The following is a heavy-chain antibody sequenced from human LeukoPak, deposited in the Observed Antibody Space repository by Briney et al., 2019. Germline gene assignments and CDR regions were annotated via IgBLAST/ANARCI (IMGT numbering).Heavy chain of an antibody. CDR3: ARDYCGGDCFPDY. Sequence: EASVKVSCKASGYTFTGYYVHWVRQAPGQGLEWMGRINPNSGDTNYAQEFQGRVTMTRDTSISTAYMELSRLRSDDTAVYYCARDYCGGDCFPDYWGQGTLVTVSS. V-gene: IGHV1-2*06. J-gene: IGHJ4*02. CDR1: GYTFTGYY. D-gene: IGHD2-21*02. CDR2: INPNSGDT.